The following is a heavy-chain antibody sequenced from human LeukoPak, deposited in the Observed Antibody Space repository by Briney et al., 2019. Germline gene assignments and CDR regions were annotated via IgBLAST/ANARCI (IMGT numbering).Heavy chain of an antibody. J-gene: IGHJ4*02. CDR1: GYTFTSYD. V-gene: IGHV1-8*01. Sequence: GASVKVSCKASGYTFTSYDINWVRQATGRGLEWMGWMNPNSGNTSYEQKFQGRVTITRNTSISTAYMELRSLRSEDTAVYYCARGRGPKTYYYDSSGYYHDYWGQGTLVTVSS. CDR3: ARGRGPKTYYYDSSGYYHDY. CDR2: MNPNSGNT. D-gene: IGHD3-22*01.